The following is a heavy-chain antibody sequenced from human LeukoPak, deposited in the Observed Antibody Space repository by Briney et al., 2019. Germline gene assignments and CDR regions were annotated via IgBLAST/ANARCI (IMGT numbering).Heavy chain of an antibody. CDR3: ARDVGSGYDPYHY. J-gene: IGHJ4*02. CDR1: GFTFSDYY. V-gene: IGHV3-11*01. Sequence: GGSLRLSCAASGFTFSDYYMSRIRQAPGKGLEWVSYISSSGSTIYYADSVKGRFTISRDNAKNSLYLQMNSLRAEDTAVYYCARDVGSGYDPYHYWGQGTLVTVSS. D-gene: IGHD5-12*01. CDR2: ISSSGSTI.